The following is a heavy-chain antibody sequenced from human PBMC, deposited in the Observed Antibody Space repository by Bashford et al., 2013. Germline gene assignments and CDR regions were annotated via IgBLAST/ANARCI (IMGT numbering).Heavy chain of an antibody. CDR1: GSHSAMLESG. CDR2: FSNDEK. CDR3: AHRTVTGVVVAATRGCWFDP. Sequence: PTRDPHADLAPSLGSHSAMLESGVSWIRQPPGKALGVACTHFSNDEKSYSTSLKSRLTISKDTSKSQVVLTMTNMDPVDTATYYCAHRTVTGVVVAATRGCWFDPWGRGNSGHRLL. J-gene: IGHJ5*02. D-gene: IGHD2-15*01. V-gene: IGHV2-26*01.